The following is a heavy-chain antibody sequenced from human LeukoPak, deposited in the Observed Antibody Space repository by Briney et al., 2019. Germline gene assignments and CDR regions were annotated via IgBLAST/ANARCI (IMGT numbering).Heavy chain of an antibody. J-gene: IGHJ4*02. CDR2: IYTSGST. Sequence: SETLSLTCTVPGGSISSYYWSWIRQPAGKGLEWIGRIYTSGSTDYNPSLKSRVTMSVDTSKNQFSLKLWSVSAANTAVYYCARESKSYDGSGFYHDSWGQGTLVTVSS. CDR3: ARESKSYDGSGFYHDS. CDR1: GGSISSYY. V-gene: IGHV4-4*07. D-gene: IGHD3-22*01.